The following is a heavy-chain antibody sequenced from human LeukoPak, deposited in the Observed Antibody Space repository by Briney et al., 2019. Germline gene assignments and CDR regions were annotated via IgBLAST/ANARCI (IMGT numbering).Heavy chain of an antibody. CDR2: IYYSGST. D-gene: IGHD3-22*01. Sequence: SETLSLTCTVSGGSISSSSYYWGWIRQPPGKGLEWIGSIYYSGSTYYNPSLKSRLTISIDTSKNQFSLKLKSVTAADTAVYYCARAVDSSGFSCFQHWGQGTLVTVSS. CDR3: ARAVDSSGFSCFQH. V-gene: IGHV4-39*07. J-gene: IGHJ1*01. CDR1: GGSISSSSYY.